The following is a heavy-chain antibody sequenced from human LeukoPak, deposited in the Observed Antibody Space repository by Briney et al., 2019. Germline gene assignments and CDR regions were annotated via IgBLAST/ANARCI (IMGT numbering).Heavy chain of an antibody. V-gene: IGHV1-46*01. D-gene: IGHD6-19*01. CDR2: INPSGGST. CDR3: ARDRNGIAVAGDFDY. CDR1: GYTFTTYY. Sequence: ASVNVSCKASGYTFTTYYIHWVRQATGQGLEWMGIINPSGGSTSYAQKFQGRVTMTSDTSTNTAYMELSSLRTEDTAVYYCARDRNGIAVAGDFDYWGQGTLVTVSS. J-gene: IGHJ4*02.